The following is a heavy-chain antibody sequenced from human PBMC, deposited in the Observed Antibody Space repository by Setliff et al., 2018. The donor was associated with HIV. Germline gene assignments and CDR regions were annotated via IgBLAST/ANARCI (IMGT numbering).Heavy chain of an antibody. CDR2: IYSNGNT. CDR3: ARESPDGLDY. J-gene: IGHJ4*02. Sequence: SETLSLTCAVSGYSISSGYFWGWIRQPAGKGLEWIGRIYSNGNTDYNPSLKSRVTISEDTSKNQFSLKVNSVTAADTAMYFCARESPDGLDYWGQGTLVTVSS. D-gene: IGHD2-8*01. V-gene: IGHV4-38-2*02. CDR1: GYSISSGYF.